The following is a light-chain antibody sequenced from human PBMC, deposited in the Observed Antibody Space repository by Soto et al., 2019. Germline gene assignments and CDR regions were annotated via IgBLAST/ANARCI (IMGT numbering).Light chain of an antibody. CDR3: QQYGTSTWT. V-gene: IGKV3-20*01. J-gene: IGKJ1*01. CDR1: QSVSNNY. Sequence: EIVLTQSPGTLSLSPGERATLSCRASQSVSNNYLAWYQQKPGQAPRLLIYGTSSRAIGIPDRFSGSGSGTDFTLTISRLEPEDFAVYYCQQYGTSTWTFGQGTKVDIK. CDR2: GTS.